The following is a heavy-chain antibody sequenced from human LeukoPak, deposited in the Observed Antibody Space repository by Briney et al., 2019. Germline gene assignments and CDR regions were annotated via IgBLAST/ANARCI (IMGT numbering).Heavy chain of an antibody. CDR1: GFTFSSYW. V-gene: IGHV3-74*01. D-gene: IGHD3-22*01. J-gene: IGHJ4*02. CDR2: INSDGSGT. Sequence: GGSLRLSCAASGFTFSSYWMHWVRQAPGKGLVWVSRINSDGSGTSYADSVKGRFTISRDNAKSTLYLQMNSLRAEDTAVYYCARGVWGYYSDYWGQGTLVTVSS. CDR3: ARGVWGYYSDY.